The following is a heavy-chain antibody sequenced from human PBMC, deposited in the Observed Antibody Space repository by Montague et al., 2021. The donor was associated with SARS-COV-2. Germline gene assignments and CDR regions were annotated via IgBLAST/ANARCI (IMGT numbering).Heavy chain of an antibody. D-gene: IGHD1-1*01. Sequence: SETLSLTCTVSGVAELRCRSEEHTSELQSRGQLVCRLLPDKKTNYNPSLGSRVAIFIDTSKAQFSLTLASPTIADTAIYYCARFIRTGTTSRFDRWGQG. V-gene: IGHV4-4*07. J-gene: IGHJ4*02. CDR2: LLPDKKT. CDR3: ARFIRTGTTSRFDR. CDR1: GVAELRCR.